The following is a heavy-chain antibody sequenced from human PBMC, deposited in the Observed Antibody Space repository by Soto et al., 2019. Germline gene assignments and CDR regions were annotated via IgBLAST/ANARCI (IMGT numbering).Heavy chain of an antibody. CDR3: AKDSLYYASSPSPGD. Sequence: PGGSLRLSCATSGFAFSDYYMGWIRQVPGKGLEWVSYINNSSHHADYADSVKGRFTISRDNSKNTVSLEMNSLRAEDTAVYYCAKDSLYYASSPSPGDWGQGTLVTVSS. D-gene: IGHD3-10*01. CDR1: GFAFSDYY. V-gene: IGHV3-11*05. CDR2: INNSSHHA. J-gene: IGHJ4*02.